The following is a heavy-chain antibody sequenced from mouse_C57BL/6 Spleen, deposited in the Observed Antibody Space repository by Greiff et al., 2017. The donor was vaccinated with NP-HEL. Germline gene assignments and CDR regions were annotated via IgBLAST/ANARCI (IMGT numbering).Heavy chain of an antibody. J-gene: IGHJ4*01. V-gene: IGHV5-16*01. CDR3: ARDEGRNYAMDY. CDR1: GFTFSDYY. CDR2: INYDGSST. Sequence: VQLKESEGGLVQPGSSMKLSCTASGFTFSDYYMAWVRQVPEKGLEWVANINYDGSSTYYLDSLKSRFIISRDNAKNILYLQMSSLKSEDTATYYCARDEGRNYAMDYWGQGTSVTVSS.